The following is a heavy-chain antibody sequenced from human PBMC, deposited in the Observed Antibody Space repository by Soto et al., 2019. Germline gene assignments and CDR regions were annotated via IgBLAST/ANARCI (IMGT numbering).Heavy chain of an antibody. J-gene: IGHJ4*02. CDR1: GGAISSYY. CDR2: IYYSGST. Sequence: PSETLSLTCTVSGGAISSYYWSWIRQPPGKGLEWIGYIYYSGSTNYNPSLKSRVTISVDTSKNQFSLKLSSVTAADTAVYYCARVRRDYYGSGSYSYFEYWGQGTLVTVSS. D-gene: IGHD3-10*01. V-gene: IGHV4-59*01. CDR3: ARVRRDYYGSGSYSYFEY.